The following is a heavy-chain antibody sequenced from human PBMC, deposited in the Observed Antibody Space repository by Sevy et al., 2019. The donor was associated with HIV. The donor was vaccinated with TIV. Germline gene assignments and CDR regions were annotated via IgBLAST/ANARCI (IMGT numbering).Heavy chain of an antibody. D-gene: IGHD1-26*01. V-gene: IGHV3-53*01. Sequence: GGSLRLSCAAPGFTVSTSYMTWVRQAPGKGLESVSVIYSGGTTYYADSVKGRFTISRDNSKNTLYLQMNSLRAEDTDVYYCARVWLNSGVFWGLGTLVTVSS. J-gene: IGHJ4*02. CDR2: IYSGGTT. CDR3: ARVWLNSGVF. CDR1: GFTVSTSY.